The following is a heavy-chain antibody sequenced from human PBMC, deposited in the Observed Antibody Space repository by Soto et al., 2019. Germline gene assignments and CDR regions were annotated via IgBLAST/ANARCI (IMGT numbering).Heavy chain of an antibody. Sequence: QVQLQQWGAGLLKPSETLSLTCAVYGGSFSGYYWSWIRQPPGKGLEWIGEINHSGSTNYNPSLKSQVTISVHTSKNQFSLKLSSVTAADTAVYYCARANYDILTGYSLSFDYWGQGTLVTVSS. CDR3: ARANYDILTGYSLSFDY. CDR1: GGSFSGYY. V-gene: IGHV4-34*01. CDR2: INHSGST. J-gene: IGHJ4*02. D-gene: IGHD3-9*01.